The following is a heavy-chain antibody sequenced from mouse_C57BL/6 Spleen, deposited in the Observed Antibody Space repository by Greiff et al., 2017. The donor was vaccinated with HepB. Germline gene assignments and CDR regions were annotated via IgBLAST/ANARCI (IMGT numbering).Heavy chain of an antibody. V-gene: IGHV1-80*01. CDR1: GYAFSSYW. CDR2: IYPGDGDT. CDR3: AYDYDVAY. D-gene: IGHD2-4*01. Sequence: QVQLKESGAELVKPGASVKISCKASGYAFSSYWMNWVKQRPGKGLEWIGQIYPGDGDTNYNGKFKGKATLTADKSSSTAYMQLSSLTSEDSAVYFCAYDYDVAYWGQGTLVTVSA. J-gene: IGHJ3*01.